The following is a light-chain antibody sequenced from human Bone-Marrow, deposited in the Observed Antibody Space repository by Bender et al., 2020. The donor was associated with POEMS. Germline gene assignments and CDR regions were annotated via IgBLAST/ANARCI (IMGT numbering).Light chain of an antibody. CDR2: KDT. Sequence: SYELTQPPSLSVSPGQTARIACSGDALPKQYAYWYQKKPGQAPVLLIYKDTERPSGIPERISGSSSGTIVTLTINGVQAEDEADYYYQSADSSGAYRVFGGGTKLTVL. CDR3: QSADSSGAYRV. CDR1: ALPKQY. J-gene: IGLJ3*02. V-gene: IGLV3-25*03.